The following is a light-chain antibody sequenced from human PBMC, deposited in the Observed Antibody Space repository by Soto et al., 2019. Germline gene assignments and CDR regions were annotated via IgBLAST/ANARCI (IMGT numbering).Light chain of an antibody. CDR1: QSINNW. CDR3: QQYDTYWT. CDR2: KAS. Sequence: DIQMTQSPSTLSASVGDRVTITCRTSQSINNWLAWYQQKPGKAPKLLIYKASNLDIGDTSRFSASGSGTEFNLTISCLQPDDFATYYCQQYDTYWTFGQGTKVEIK. V-gene: IGKV1-5*03. J-gene: IGKJ1*01.